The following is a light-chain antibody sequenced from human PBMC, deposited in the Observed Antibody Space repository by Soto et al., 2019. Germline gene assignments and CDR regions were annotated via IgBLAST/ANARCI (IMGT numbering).Light chain of an antibody. CDR3: QQYNDYSTCT. J-gene: IGKJ1*01. Sequence: DIQMTQFPSTLSASVGDRVTITCRASQSISRWLAWYRQKPGKAPEVLIWDASSLQRGAPSRFSGSGSGTEFTLTISSLQPEDFATYYCQQYNDYSTCTFGQGTKVEIK. CDR2: DAS. V-gene: IGKV1-5*01. CDR1: QSISRW.